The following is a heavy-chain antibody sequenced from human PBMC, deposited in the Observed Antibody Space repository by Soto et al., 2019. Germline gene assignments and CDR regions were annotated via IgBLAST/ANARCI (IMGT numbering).Heavy chain of an antibody. D-gene: IGHD5-12*01. Sequence: EVQLVQSGAEVKKPGESLRISCKGSGYSFTSYWISWVRQMPGKGLEWMGRIDPSDSYTNYSPSFQGHVTISADKSISTAYLQCSSLKASDTAMYYCARLAMATRRGYYGMDVWGQGTTVPVSS. V-gene: IGHV5-10-1*01. CDR1: GYSFTSYW. J-gene: IGHJ6*02. CDR3: ARLAMATRRGYYGMDV. CDR2: IDPSDSYT.